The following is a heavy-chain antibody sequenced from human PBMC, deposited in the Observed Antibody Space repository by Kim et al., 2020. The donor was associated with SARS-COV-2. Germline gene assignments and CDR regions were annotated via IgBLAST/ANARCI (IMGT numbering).Heavy chain of an antibody. V-gene: IGHV3-64D*09. CDR2: ISSNGVST. Sequence: GGSLRLSCSASGFTFNTTAMHWVRQAPGKGLEYVSAISSNGVSTFYADSVEGRFTISRDNSKNTLFLQMSSLRTEDTAVYYCVKYDILTAYGYEDGFDAWGQGTPVTVSS. J-gene: IGHJ3*01. CDR3: VKYDILTAYGYEDGFDA. D-gene: IGHD3-9*01. CDR1: GFTFNTTA.